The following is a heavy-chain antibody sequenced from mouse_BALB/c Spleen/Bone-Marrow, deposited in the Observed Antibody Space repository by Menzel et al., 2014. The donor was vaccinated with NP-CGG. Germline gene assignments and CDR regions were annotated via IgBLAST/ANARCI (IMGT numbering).Heavy chain of an antibody. CDR3: AREKGLRRGAMDY. CDR2: INPGSGGT. V-gene: IGHV1-54*01. D-gene: IGHD2-12*01. J-gene: IGHJ4*01. CDR1: GYAFTNYL. Sequence: QVQLQQSGAELVRPGTSVKVPCKASGYAFTNYLIEWVKQRPGQGLEWIGVINPGSGGTNYNERFKGKATLTADKSSSTAYMQLSSLTSDDSAVYFCAREKGLRRGAMDYWGQGTSVTVSS.